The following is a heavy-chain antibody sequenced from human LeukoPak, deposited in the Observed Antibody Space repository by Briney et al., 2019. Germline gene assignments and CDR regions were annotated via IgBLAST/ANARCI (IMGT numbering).Heavy chain of an antibody. Sequence: SETLSLTCAVSDDSFSSHYWTWIRQPPGKGLEWIGYISYIGSTNYNPTLKSRVTISIDTSKNQFSLKLSSVTAADTAVYYCARDLVTVTKGFDIWGQGTMVSVSS. V-gene: IGHV4-59*11. D-gene: IGHD4-17*01. CDR2: ISYIGST. CDR1: DDSFSSHY. J-gene: IGHJ3*02. CDR3: ARDLVTVTKGFDI.